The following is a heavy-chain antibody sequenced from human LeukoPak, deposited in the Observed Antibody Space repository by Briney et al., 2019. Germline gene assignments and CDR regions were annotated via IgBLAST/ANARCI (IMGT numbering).Heavy chain of an antibody. J-gene: IGHJ4*02. CDR2: INPKSGRT. CDR1: GYTFTNYD. Sequence: ASVKVSCKTSGYTFTNYDIIWVRQATGQGLEWMGWINPKSGRTGYAQKFQGRVTFTRNTSISTAYMELNNLRSDDTAVYYCARDLGVVAATLLEFDYWGQGTLVTVSS. D-gene: IGHD2-15*01. V-gene: IGHV1-8*03. CDR3: ARDLGVVAATLLEFDY.